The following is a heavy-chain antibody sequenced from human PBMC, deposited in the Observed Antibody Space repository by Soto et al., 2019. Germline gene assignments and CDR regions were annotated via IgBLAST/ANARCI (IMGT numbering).Heavy chain of an antibody. J-gene: IGHJ5*02. D-gene: IGHD2-2*01. CDR2: IYPGDSDT. V-gene: IGHV5-51*01. CDR3: ARRNCSSTSCYNWFDP. CDR1: GYSFTSYW. Sequence: VESLKISCKGSGYSFTSYWIGWVRQMPGKGLEWMGIIYPGDSDTRYSPSFQGQVTISADKSISTAYLQWSSLKASDTAMYYCARRNCSSTSCYNWFDPWGQGTLVTVSS.